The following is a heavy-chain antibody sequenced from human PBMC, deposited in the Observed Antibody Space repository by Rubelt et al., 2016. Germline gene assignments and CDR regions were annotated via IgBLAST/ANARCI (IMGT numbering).Heavy chain of an antibody. Sequence: QVQLQESGPGLVRPSETLSLTCTVSGGSISSYYWSWIRQPPGKGLEWIGYIYYSGSTSYNPSLKSRVTISEDTSTNQFSLKMSTVTAADTAGDCWARQDSWYYVDRWGQGTLVTVSS. V-gene: IGHV4-59*08. J-gene: IGHJ4*02. D-gene: IGHD4-11*01. CDR1: GGSISSYY. CDR2: IYYSGST. CDR3: ARQDSWYYVDR.